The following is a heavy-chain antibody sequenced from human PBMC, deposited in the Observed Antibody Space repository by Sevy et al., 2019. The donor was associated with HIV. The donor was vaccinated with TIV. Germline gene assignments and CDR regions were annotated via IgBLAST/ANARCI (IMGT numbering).Heavy chain of an antibody. CDR2: PYYSGST. J-gene: IGHJ5*02. CDR1: GGSISSGDYY. D-gene: IGHD1-1*01. V-gene: IGHV4-30-4*01. CDR3: ARAVQTGTRYRGWFDP. Sequence: SETLSLTCTVSGGSISSGDYYWSWIRQPPGKGLEWIGYPYYSGSTYYNPSLKSRVTISVDTSKNQFSLNLSSVTAADTAVYYCARAVQTGTRYRGWFDPWGQGTLVTVSS.